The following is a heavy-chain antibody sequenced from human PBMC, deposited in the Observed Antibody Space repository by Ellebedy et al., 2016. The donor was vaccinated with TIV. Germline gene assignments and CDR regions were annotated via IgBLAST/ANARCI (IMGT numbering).Heavy chain of an antibody. CDR2: ISGSGGST. CDR3: ARGESDIVVVPAAEGGVGDY. J-gene: IGHJ4*02. D-gene: IGHD2-2*01. Sequence: PGGSLRLSCAASGFTFSSYAMSWVRQAPGKGLEWVLAISGSGGSTYYADSVKGRFTISRDNSKNTLYLQMNSLRAEDTAVYYCARGESDIVVVPAAEGGVGDYWGQGTLVTVSS. V-gene: IGHV3-23*01. CDR1: GFTFSSYA.